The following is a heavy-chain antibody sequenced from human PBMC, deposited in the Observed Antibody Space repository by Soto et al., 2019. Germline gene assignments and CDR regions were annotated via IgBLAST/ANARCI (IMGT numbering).Heavy chain of an antibody. D-gene: IGHD2-2*01. J-gene: IGHJ4*02. CDR2: VNHSGTT. Sequence: WTWIRQSPEKGLEWIGEVNHSGTTYYYPSLKTRVTISVHTPKNQFSLNMSSVTAADTAVYYCSRGVGYCSSINCYSSRRLRCDSWGQGTLVTVSS. V-gene: IGHV4-34*01. CDR3: SRGVGYCSSINCYSSRRLRCDS.